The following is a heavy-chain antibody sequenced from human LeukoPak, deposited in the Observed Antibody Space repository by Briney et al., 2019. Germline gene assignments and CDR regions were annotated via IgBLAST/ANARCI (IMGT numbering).Heavy chain of an antibody. V-gene: IGHV1-2*02. CDR2: INPNSGGT. D-gene: IGHD5-18*01. Sequence: ASVKASCKASGGTFSSYAISWVRQAPGQGLEWMGWINPNSGGTNYAQKFQGRVTMTRDTSISTAYMELSRLRSDDTAVYYCAESIADVWLHDYWGQGTLVTVSS. J-gene: IGHJ4*02. CDR1: GGTFSSYA. CDR3: AESIADVWLHDY.